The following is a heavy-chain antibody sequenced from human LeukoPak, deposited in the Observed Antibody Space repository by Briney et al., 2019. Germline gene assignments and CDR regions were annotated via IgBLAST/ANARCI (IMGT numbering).Heavy chain of an antibody. CDR2: ISYDGSNK. Sequence: GGSLRLSCAASGFTFSSYGMHWVRQAPGKGLEWVAVISYDGSNKYYADSVKGRFTISRDNSKNTLYLQMNSLRAEDTAVYYCAKCGIGVVVDYFMDVWGKGTTVTVSS. CDR3: AKCGIGVVVDYFMDV. CDR1: GFTFSSYG. D-gene: IGHD1-26*01. V-gene: IGHV3-30*18. J-gene: IGHJ6*03.